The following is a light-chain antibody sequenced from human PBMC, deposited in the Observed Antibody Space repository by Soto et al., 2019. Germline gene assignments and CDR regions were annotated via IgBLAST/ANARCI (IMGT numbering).Light chain of an antibody. Sequence: QSALTQPASVSGSPGQSITISCTGSSNNIGGYSLVSWYQQSPGKVPTLLIFEVNKRPSAVSDRFSGSKSGDTASLTISGLQAEDEADYYCCSYAGSVVFGGGTKLTVL. V-gene: IGLV2-23*02. CDR1: SNNIGGYSL. CDR2: EVN. CDR3: CSYAGSVV. J-gene: IGLJ2*01.